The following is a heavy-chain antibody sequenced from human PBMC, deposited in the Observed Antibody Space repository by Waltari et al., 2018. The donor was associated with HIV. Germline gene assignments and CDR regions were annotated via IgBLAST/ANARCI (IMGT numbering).Heavy chain of an antibody. J-gene: IGHJ4*02. CDR1: GFSLSTSGVG. V-gene: IGHV2-5*02. CDR3: AHSTGGLRLGELSLPDY. D-gene: IGHD3-16*02. CDR2: IYWDDDK. Sequence: QITLKESGPTLVKPTQTLTLTCTFSGFSLSTSGVGVGWIRQPPGKALEWLALIYWDDDKRYSPSLKSRLTITKDTSKNQVVLTMTNMDPVDTATYYCAHSTGGLRLGELSLPDYWGQGTLVTVSS.